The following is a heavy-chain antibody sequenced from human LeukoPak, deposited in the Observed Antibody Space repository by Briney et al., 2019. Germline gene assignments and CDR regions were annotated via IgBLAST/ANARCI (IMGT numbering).Heavy chain of an antibody. V-gene: IGHV1-18*01. Sequence: ASVKVSCKASGYTFTSYGISWVRQAPGQGLEWMGWISAYNGNTNYAQKLQGRVTMTTDTSTSTAYMELRSLRSDDTAVYYCARVLEYDSSDTDAFDIWGQETMVTVSS. CDR1: GYTFTSYG. CDR2: ISAYNGNT. CDR3: ARVLEYDSSDTDAFDI. J-gene: IGHJ3*02. D-gene: IGHD3-22*01.